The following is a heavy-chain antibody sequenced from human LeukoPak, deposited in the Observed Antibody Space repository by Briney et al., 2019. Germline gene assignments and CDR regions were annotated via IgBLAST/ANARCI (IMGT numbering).Heavy chain of an antibody. Sequence: GGSLRLSCAASGFTFSSYWMSWVRQAPGKGLEWVANIKQDGSEKYYVDSVKGRFTISRDNAKNSLYLQMNSLRAEDTAVYYCASPWITMIVSDWGQGTLVTVSS. D-gene: IGHD3-22*01. CDR2: IKQDGSEK. J-gene: IGHJ4*02. V-gene: IGHV3-7*01. CDR3: ASPWITMIVSD. CDR1: GFTFSSYW.